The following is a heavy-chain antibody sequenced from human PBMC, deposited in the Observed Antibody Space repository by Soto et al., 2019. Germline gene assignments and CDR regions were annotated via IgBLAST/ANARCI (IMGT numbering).Heavy chain of an antibody. D-gene: IGHD3-10*01. J-gene: IGHJ4*02. CDR1: GDTFNFYS. CDR3: ASSYGSGFRAFDY. Sequence: QVQLVQSGAEVKRPGSSVKVSCKASGDTFNFYSINWVRQAPGLGLAWMGRVNPIVSMSNYAQKFQGRVTMTANTYTRTAYMELSSLRTEDTAIYYCASSYGSGFRAFDYWGQGALGTVSS. V-gene: IGHV1-69*02. CDR2: VNPIVSMS.